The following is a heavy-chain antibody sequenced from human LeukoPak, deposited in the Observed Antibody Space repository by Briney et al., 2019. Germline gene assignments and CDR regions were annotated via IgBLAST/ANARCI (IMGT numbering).Heavy chain of an antibody. D-gene: IGHD3-9*01. CDR2: INHSGST. J-gene: IGHJ5*02. CDR1: GGSFSGYY. Sequence: SETLSLTCAVYGGSFSGYYWSWIRQPPGKGLEWIGEINHSGSTNYNPSLKSRVTISVDTSKNQFSLKLSSVTAADTAVYYCARSPSDWLPGGWFDPWGQGTLVTVSS. V-gene: IGHV4-34*01. CDR3: ARSPSDWLPGGWFDP.